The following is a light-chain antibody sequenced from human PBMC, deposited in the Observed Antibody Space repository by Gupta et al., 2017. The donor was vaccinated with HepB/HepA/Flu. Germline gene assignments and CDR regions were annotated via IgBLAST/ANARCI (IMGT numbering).Light chain of an antibody. CDR2: GNN. V-gene: IGLV1-51*01. J-gene: IGLJ2*01. CDR1: ISNFGHNY. Sequence: QSVLTQPPSVSAAPEQKVTISCSGSISNFGHNYVPWYQKLPRTAPKHLIYGNNKRPSGTPDRFSDYKCGTSATLGITGLQTGDEADYYCGTWNSDLSVVFGGGTKLTVL. CDR3: GTWNSDLSVV.